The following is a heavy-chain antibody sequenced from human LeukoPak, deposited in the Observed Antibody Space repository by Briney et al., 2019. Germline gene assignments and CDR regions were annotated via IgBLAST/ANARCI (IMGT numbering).Heavy chain of an antibody. CDR3: AKGITMIVVVIQTDAFDI. D-gene: IGHD3-22*01. CDR2: ISWNSGSI. V-gene: IGHV3-9*01. CDR1: GFTFDDYA. Sequence: GGSLRLSCAASGFTFDDYAMHWVRQAPGKGLEWVSGISWNSGSIGYADSVKGRFTISRDNAKNSLYLQMNSLRAEDTALYYCAKGITMIVVVIQTDAFDIWGQGTMVTVSS. J-gene: IGHJ3*02.